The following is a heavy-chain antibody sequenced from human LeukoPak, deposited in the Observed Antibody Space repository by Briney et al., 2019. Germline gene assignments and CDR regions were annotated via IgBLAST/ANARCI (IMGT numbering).Heavy chain of an antibody. CDR2: ISAYNGNT. CDR3: ARAQHPNFDWLLYYYCYYGMDV. CDR1: GYTFTNYG. D-gene: IGHD3-9*01. V-gene: IGHV1-18*01. Sequence: ASVTVSCTSSGYTFTNYGISWVRQAPGQGLAWMGWISAYNGNTNYAQKLQGRVAMTTDTSTSTAYMELRSLRSDDTAVYYCARAQHPNFDWLLYYYCYYGMDVWGQGTTVTVSS. J-gene: IGHJ6*02.